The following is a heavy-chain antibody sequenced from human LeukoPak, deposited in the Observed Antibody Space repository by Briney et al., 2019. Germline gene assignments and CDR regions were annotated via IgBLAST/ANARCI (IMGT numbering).Heavy chain of an antibody. CDR1: GYTFTGYY. J-gene: IGHJ4*02. CDR3: ARMRDTYYYDSSGYDPQED. D-gene: IGHD3-22*01. CDR2: ISAYNGNT. V-gene: IGHV1-18*04. Sequence: ASVKVSCKASGYTFTGYYMHWVRQAPGQGLEWMGWISAYNGNTNYAQKLQGRVTMTTDTSTSTAYMELRSLRSDDTAVYYCARMRDTYYYDSSGYDPQEDWGQGTLVTVSS.